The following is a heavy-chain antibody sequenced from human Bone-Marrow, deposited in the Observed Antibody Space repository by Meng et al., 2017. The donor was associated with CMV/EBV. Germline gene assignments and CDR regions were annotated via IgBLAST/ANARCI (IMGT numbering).Heavy chain of an antibody. V-gene: IGHV3-21*01. D-gene: IGHD3-3*01. J-gene: IGHJ6*02. CDR2: ISSSSSYI. Sequence: GESLKISCAASGFTFSSYSMNWVRQAPGKGLEWVSSISSSSSYIYYADSVKGRFTISRDNAKNSLYLQMNSLRAEDTAVYYCAREDTYYDFWSGYLGDSWYGMDVWSQGTTVTVSS. CDR1: GFTFSSYS. CDR3: AREDTYYDFWSGYLGDSWYGMDV.